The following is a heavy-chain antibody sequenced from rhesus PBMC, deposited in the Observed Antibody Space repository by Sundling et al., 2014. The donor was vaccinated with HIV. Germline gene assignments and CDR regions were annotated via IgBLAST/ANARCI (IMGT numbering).Heavy chain of an antibody. Sequence: QVQLQESGPGLVKPSETLSLTCVVSGGSISSGYYWSWIRQPPGKGLEWIGNIYGSSASTNYNPSLKSRVTISRDTSKNQFSLKLSSLTAADTAVYYCARVRVKTGVITIPQFFDFWGQGVLVTVSS. J-gene: IGHJ4*01. CDR3: ARVRVKTGVITIPQFFDF. V-gene: IGHV4-127*01. CDR2: IYGSSAST. D-gene: IGHD3-22*01. CDR1: GGSISSGYY.